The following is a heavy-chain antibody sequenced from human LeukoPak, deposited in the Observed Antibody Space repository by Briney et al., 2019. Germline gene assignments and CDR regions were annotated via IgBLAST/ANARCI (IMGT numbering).Heavy chain of an antibody. D-gene: IGHD5-24*01. Sequence: GGSLRLSCAASGFTFSDYSMNWVRQAPGKGLEWVSSISDDSNYIYYADSVKGRFTISRDNAKNSLYLQMNSLRAEDTAVYYCARASTRNRDGYNYYFDYWGQGTLVTVSS. J-gene: IGHJ4*02. CDR1: GFTFSDYS. V-gene: IGHV3-21*01. CDR2: ISDDSNYI. CDR3: ARASTRNRDGYNYYFDY.